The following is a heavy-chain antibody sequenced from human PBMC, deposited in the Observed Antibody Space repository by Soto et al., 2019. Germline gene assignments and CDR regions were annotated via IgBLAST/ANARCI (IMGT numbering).Heavy chain of an antibody. V-gene: IGHV3-30*18. CDR1: GFTFSSYG. D-gene: IGHD3-3*01. CDR2: ISYDGSNK. CDR3: AKQVWSGPMVV. J-gene: IGHJ6*02. Sequence: QVQLVESGGGVVQPGRSLRLSCAASGFTFSSYGMHWVRQATGKGLEWVAVISYDGSNKNYADSVKGRFTISRDNSKKTQYLQLNSLRAADTAVYYCAKQVWSGPMVVWGQGTTDTVSS.